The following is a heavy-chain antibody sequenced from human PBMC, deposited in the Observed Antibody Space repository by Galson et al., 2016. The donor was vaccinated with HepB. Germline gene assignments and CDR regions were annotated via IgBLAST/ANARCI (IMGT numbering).Heavy chain of an antibody. Sequence: CAISGDSVSTNSVTWNWLRQSPSRGLEWLGRTYYRSKWNSDYVLSVKSRITINSDTSKNQFSLQLNSVTPEDTAVYYCASGIGYGDYNWFDPWGQGTLVTVSS. J-gene: IGHJ5*02. D-gene: IGHD4-17*01. CDR2: TYYRSKWNS. CDR3: ASGIGYGDYNWFDP. CDR1: GDSVSTNSVT. V-gene: IGHV6-1*01.